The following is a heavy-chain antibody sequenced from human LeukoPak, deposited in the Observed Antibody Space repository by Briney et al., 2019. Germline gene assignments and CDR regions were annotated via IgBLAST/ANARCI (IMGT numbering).Heavy chain of an antibody. J-gene: IGHJ1*01. CDR3: ARLLGRYYDSSGLLGYFQL. CDR2: IXPGDSDT. V-gene: IGHV5-51*01. Sequence: IXPGDSDTRYSPSFQGQVTISADKSISTAHLQWSSLKASDTAMYYCARLLGRYYDSSGLLGYFQLWGQGTLVTVSS. D-gene: IGHD3-22*01.